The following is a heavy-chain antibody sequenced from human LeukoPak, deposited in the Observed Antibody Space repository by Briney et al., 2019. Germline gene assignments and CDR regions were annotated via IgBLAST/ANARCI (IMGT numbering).Heavy chain of an antibody. Sequence: GGSLRLSCAASGFTFSSYGMHWVRQAPGKGLEWVAFIRYDGSIRYYADSVKGRFTISRDNSKNTLYLEMNSLRAEDTARYYCAEDPILTGFYNDGRWGQGTLVIVSS. D-gene: IGHD3-9*01. J-gene: IGHJ4*02. CDR1: GFTFSSYG. CDR3: AEDPILTGFYNDGR. CDR2: IRYDGSIR. V-gene: IGHV3-30*02.